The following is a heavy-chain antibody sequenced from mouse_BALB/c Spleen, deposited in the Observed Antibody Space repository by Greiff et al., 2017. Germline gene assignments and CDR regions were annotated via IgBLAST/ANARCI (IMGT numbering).Heavy chain of an antibody. J-gene: IGHJ2*01. CDR3: ARGSYYRYDGDY. V-gene: IGHV1S81*02. CDR1: GYTFTSYW. CDR2: INPSNGRT. Sequence: QVQLQQPGAELVKPGASVKLSCKASGYTFTSYWMHWVKQRPGQGLEWIGEINPSNGRTNYNEKFKGKATLTTDKSSSTAYMQLSRLTSEDSAVYFCARGSYYRYDGDYWGQGTTRTVSS. D-gene: IGHD2-14*01.